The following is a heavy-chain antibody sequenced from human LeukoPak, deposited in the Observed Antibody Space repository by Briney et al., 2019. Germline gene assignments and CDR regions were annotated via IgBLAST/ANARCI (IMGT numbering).Heavy chain of an antibody. J-gene: IGHJ4*02. Sequence: SQTLSLTCAISGDSVSSNSASWIWIRQSPSRGLEWLGRTFYRSKWYNDYALSVKSRITINPDTSKNQFSLQLNSVTPEDTAMYYCARSTHGVAGDYWGQGTLVTVSS. D-gene: IGHD6-19*01. CDR3: ARSTHGVAGDY. CDR1: GDSVSSNSAS. V-gene: IGHV6-1*01. CDR2: TFYRSKWYN.